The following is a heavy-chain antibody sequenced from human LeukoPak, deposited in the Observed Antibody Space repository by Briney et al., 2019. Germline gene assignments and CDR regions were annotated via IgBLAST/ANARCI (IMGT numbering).Heavy chain of an antibody. D-gene: IGHD4-11*01. Sequence: GGSLRLSCAASGFTVSSNYMSWVRQAPGKGLEWVSVIYSGGSTYYADSVKGRFTISRDNSKNTLYLQMNSLRAEDTAVYYCARSSLPDYSKNPFDYWGQGTLVTVSS. CDR2: IYSGGST. V-gene: IGHV3-66*01. CDR3: ARSSLPDYSKNPFDY. CDR1: GFTVSSNY. J-gene: IGHJ4*02.